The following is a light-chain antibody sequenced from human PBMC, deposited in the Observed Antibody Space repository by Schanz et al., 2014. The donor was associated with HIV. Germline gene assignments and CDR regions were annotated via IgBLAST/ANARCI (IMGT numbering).Light chain of an antibody. J-gene: IGLJ2*01. V-gene: IGLV2-14*03. CDR1: SADIGAYKS. CDR3: SSYTSSNTVV. Sequence: QSVLTQPASVSGSPGQSITISCTGTSADIGAYKSVSWYQQHPGKAPKLIIYDVNNRPSGVSDRFSGSKSGNTASLTISGLQAEDEADYYCSSYTSSNTVVFGGGTKLTVL. CDR2: DVN.